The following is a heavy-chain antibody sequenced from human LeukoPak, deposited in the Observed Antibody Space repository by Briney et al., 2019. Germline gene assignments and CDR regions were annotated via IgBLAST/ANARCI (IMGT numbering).Heavy chain of an antibody. Sequence: ASVKVSCKASGGTFSSYTISWVRQAPGQGLEWMGRIIPILGIVNYAQKFQGRVTITADKSTSTAYMELSSLRSEDTAVYSCARDLPDSAVVVIGDAFDIWGQGTMVTVSS. J-gene: IGHJ3*02. CDR3: ARDLPDSAVVVIGDAFDI. V-gene: IGHV1-69*04. CDR1: GGTFSSYT. D-gene: IGHD3-22*01. CDR2: IIPILGIV.